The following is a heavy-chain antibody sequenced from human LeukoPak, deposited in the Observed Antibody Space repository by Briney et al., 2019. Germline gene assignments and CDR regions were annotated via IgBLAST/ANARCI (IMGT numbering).Heavy chain of an antibody. V-gene: IGHV3-74*01. CDR3: AKGGGVIGRSYYFDY. Sequence: GGSLRLSCAASGFTLSSYWMHWVRQDPGKGRVWVSRINSDGSSTSYADSVKGRFTISRDNAKNTLYLQMNSLRAEDTAVYYCAKGGGVIGRSYYFDYWGQGTLVTVSS. J-gene: IGHJ4*02. D-gene: IGHD2-8*02. CDR2: INSDGSST. CDR1: GFTLSSYW.